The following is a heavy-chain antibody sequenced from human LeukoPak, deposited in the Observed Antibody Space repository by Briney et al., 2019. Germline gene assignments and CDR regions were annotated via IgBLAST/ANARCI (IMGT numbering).Heavy chain of an antibody. CDR3: ARAAPELDY. CDR2: LYHTGTT. J-gene: IGHJ4*02. V-gene: IGHV4-30-2*01. Sequence: TSETLSLTCTVSGGSISSGGYSWSWIRQPPGKGLEWIGYLYHTGTTYYTPSLKSRVTISVDRSKNQFSLKLNSVTAADTAVYYCARAAPELDYWGQGTLVTVSS. CDR1: GGSISSGGYS.